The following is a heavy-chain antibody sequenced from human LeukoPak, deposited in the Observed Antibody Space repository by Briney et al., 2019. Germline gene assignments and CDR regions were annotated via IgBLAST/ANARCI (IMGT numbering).Heavy chain of an antibody. V-gene: IGHV4-61*02. CDR3: ARTRYYYNSRSYGAPYYFDY. D-gene: IGHD3-10*01. Sequence: SETLSLTCSVSGASISSDTYFWSWIRQPAGKGLEWIGRIYTSGSTNYNPSLKSRVTISVDTSKNQFSLKLSSVTAADTAVYYCARTRYYYNSRSYGAPYYFDYWGQGTLVTVSS. J-gene: IGHJ4*02. CDR1: GASISSDTYF. CDR2: IYTSGST.